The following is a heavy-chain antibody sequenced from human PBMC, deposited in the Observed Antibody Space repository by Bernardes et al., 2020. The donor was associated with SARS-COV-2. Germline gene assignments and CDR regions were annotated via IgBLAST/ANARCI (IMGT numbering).Heavy chain of an antibody. J-gene: IGHJ4*02. Sequence: SVKVSCKASGFTFTSSAMQWVRQARGQRLEWIGWIVVGSGNTNYAQKFQERVTITRDMSTSTAYMELSSLRSEDTAVYYCAAGNFYLGGYYFDYWGQGTLVTVSS. CDR1: GFTFTSSA. D-gene: IGHD1-7*01. V-gene: IGHV1-58*02. CDR3: AAGNFYLGGYYFDY. CDR2: IVVGSGNT.